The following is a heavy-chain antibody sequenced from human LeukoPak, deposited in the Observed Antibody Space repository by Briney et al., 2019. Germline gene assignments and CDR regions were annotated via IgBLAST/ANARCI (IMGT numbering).Heavy chain of an antibody. CDR2: ISGSGGST. V-gene: IGHV3-23*01. CDR3: ADIVVVPAAHRSDAFDI. J-gene: IGHJ3*02. CDR1: GFTFSSYA. D-gene: IGHD2-2*01. Sequence: GGSLRLSCAASGFTFSSYAMSWVRQAPGKGLEWVSVISGSGGSTYYADSVKGRFTISRDNSKNTLYLQMNSLRAEDTAVYYCADIVVVPAAHRSDAFDIWGQGTMVTVSS.